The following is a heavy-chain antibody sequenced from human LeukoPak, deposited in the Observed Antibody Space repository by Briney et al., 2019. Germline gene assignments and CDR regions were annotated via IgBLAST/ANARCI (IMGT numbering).Heavy chain of an antibody. CDR1: GYTFTCYD. CDR3: ARNPTVTTRRPRTSWFDP. CDR2: MNPNSGNT. J-gene: IGHJ5*02. V-gene: IGHV1-8*01. Sequence: ASVTVSFKASGYTFTCYDSNWLRPPTGQGLEWMGLMNPNSGNTGYAQKFQGRVTMTRITSISTAYMELSSLRSEDTAVYYCARNPTVTTRRPRTSWFDPWGQGTLVTVSS. D-gene: IGHD4-17*01.